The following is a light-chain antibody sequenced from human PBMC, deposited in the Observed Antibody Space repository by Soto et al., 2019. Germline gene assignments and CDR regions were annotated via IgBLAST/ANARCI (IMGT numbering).Light chain of an antibody. CDR3: GTWDASLSAGV. CDR1: TSNIGNNF. V-gene: IGLV1-51*01. J-gene: IGLJ2*01. Sequence: QSVLTQPPSGSGAQRQKVPISCFGSTSNIGNNFVPWYQQLQGTAPKPPIYDNNKRPSGIPDRFSGSRSGTSATLGITGLQTWDEADYYCGTWDASLSAGVFGGGTKVTVL. CDR2: DNN.